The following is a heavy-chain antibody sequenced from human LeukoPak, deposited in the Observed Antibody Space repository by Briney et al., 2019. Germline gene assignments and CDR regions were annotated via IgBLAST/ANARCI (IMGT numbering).Heavy chain of an antibody. V-gene: IGHV3-23*01. Sequence: PGGTLRLSCAASGFTFSSYAMTWVRQAPGKGLEWVSGISGSGGNTYYADSVKGRFTVSRDNSKNTLYLEMNSLRAEDTAVYYCAKDRSGSGSYYPDYWGQGIRVTVSS. D-gene: IGHD3-10*01. J-gene: IGHJ4*02. CDR2: ISGSGGNT. CDR3: AKDRSGSGSYYPDY. CDR1: GFTFSSYA.